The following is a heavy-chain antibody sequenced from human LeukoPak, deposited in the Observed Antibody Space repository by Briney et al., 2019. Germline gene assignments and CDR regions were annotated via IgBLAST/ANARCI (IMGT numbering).Heavy chain of an antibody. V-gene: IGHV1-69*04. J-gene: IGHJ6*03. CDR1: GYTFTNYG. D-gene: IGHD4-11*01. CDR2: IVPVFGVS. Sequence: SVKVSCKASGYTFTNYGISWVRQAPGQGLEWMGRIVPVFGVSNFAQKFQGRVTITADQSTNTAHMELSRLESGDTAVYYCATSLTTVTSGYYYYYYMDVWGKGTTVTVSS. CDR3: ATSLTTVTSGYYYYYYMDV.